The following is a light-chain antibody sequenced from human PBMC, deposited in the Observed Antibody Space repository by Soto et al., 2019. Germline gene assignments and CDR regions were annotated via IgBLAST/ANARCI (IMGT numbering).Light chain of an antibody. Sequence: QSVLTQPASVSGSPGQSLTISCTGTSSDVGGYNYVSWYQQLPGKAPKLMIYEVSHRPSGVSNRFSGSKSGNTASLTISGLQAEDEADYYCSSYTSSSSYVFGTGTKVTVL. CDR1: SSDVGGYNY. CDR2: EVS. V-gene: IGLV2-14*01. J-gene: IGLJ1*01. CDR3: SSYTSSSSYV.